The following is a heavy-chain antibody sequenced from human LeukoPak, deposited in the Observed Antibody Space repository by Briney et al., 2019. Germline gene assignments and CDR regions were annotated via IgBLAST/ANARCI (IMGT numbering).Heavy chain of an antibody. Sequence: GGSLRLSCAASGFTYSSYAMSWLRQAPGKAVECVSAISGSGGSTYYADSVKGRFTISRDNSKNTLYLQMNSLRAEDTAVYYCAKDWAYSSGWYFSYYFDYWGQGTLVTVTS. CDR3: AKDWAYSSGWYFSYYFDY. CDR2: ISGSGGST. J-gene: IGHJ4*02. CDR1: GFTYSSYA. V-gene: IGHV3-23*01. D-gene: IGHD6-19*01.